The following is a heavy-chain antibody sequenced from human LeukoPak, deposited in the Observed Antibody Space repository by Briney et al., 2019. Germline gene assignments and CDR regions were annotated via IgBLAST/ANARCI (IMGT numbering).Heavy chain of an antibody. D-gene: IGHD6-19*01. CDR1: GFTFSSYA. CDR2: ISSNGGST. Sequence: QPGGSLRLSCVVSGFTFSSYAMHWVRQAPGKGLEYVSAISSNGGSTYYANSVKGRFTISRDNSKYTLYLQMGSLRVEDMAVYYCARASSGWYGYWGQGTLVTVSS. CDR3: ARASSGWYGY. V-gene: IGHV3-64*01. J-gene: IGHJ4*02.